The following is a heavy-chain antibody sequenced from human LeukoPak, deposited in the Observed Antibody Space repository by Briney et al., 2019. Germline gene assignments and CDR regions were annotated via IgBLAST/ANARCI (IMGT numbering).Heavy chain of an antibody. CDR1: GFTFSDHY. J-gene: IGHJ4*02. Sequence: AGGSLRLSCAVSGFTFSDHYMDWVRQAPEKGLEWIGRSRNEGHSYSTAFAASVRGTASLSIDHSRNSLYLQINSLRSDDTAVYYCVALLRGIGYWGQGTLVTVSS. CDR2: SRNEGHSYST. CDR3: VALLRGIGY. D-gene: IGHD3-10*01. V-gene: IGHV3-72*01.